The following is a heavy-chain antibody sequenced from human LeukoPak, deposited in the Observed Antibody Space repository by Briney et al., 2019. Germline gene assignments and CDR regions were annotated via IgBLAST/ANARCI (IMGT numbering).Heavy chain of an antibody. D-gene: IGHD6-19*01. J-gene: IGHJ4*02. CDR3: ARVVKYSSGPLTDLLPYYFDS. CDR2: INAGNGNT. V-gene: IGHV1-3*03. CDR1: GYTFTSYA. Sequence: AASVKVSCKASGYTFTSYAMHWVRQAPGQRLEWMGWINAGNGNTKYSQEFQGRVTITRDTSASTAYMELSSLRSEDMAVYYCARVVKYSSGPLTDLLPYYFDSWGQGTLVTVSS.